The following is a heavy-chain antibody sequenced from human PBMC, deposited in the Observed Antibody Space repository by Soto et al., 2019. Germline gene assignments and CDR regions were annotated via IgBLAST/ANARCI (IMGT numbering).Heavy chain of an antibody. V-gene: IGHV1-69*02. CDR2: IIPILGIA. CDR1: GGTFSSYT. D-gene: IGHD6-19*01. CDR3: ARAVPGGWFDP. J-gene: IGHJ5*02. Sequence: QVQLVQSGAEVKKPGSSVKVSCKASGGTFSSYTISWVRQAPGQGLEWMGRIIPILGIANYAQKFQGRVTITADKSTCTAYMALSSLRSEDTAVYYWARAVPGGWFDPWGQGTLVTVSS.